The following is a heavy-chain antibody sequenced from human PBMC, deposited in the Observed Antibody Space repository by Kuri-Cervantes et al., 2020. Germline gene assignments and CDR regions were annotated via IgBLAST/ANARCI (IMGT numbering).Heavy chain of an antibody. CDR1: GGAFSSYS. J-gene: IGHJ6*03. V-gene: IGHV1-69*05. D-gene: IGHD6-19*01. Sequence: SVKVSCKASGGAFSSYSINWVRQASGQGLEWIGGIIPIFDTSNHARKFQGRVAMTTDESTSTAYMELRSLRSDDTAVYYCARHGLGIAVAGTVFGDYYYYMDVWGKGTTVTVSS. CDR3: ARHGLGIAVAGTVFGDYYYYMDV. CDR2: IIPIFDTS.